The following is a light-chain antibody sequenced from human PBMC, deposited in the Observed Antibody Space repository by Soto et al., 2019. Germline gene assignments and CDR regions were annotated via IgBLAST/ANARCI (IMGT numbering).Light chain of an antibody. CDR1: SSNIGAGYD. CDR2: GNT. J-gene: IGLJ1*01. Sequence: QSVLTQPPSVSGAPGQWVTISCTGSSSNIGAGYDVHWYQQLPGTASKLLIYGNTNRPSGVPDRFSGSRSGTPAAIAITGLQAEDDGAYDCHSFDSSLSGSSVFGTGTKVTVL. V-gene: IGLV1-40*01. CDR3: HSFDSSLSGSSV.